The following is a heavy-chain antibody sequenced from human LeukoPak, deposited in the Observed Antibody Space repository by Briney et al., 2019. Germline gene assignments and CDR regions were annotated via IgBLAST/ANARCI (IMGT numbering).Heavy chain of an antibody. Sequence: GGSLRLPCAASGFTFSSDWMSWVRQAPGKGLEWVANIKQDGSEKYYVDSVKGRFTISRDNAKNSLYLQMNSLRAEDTAVYYCARVVGSSWYSSESTYFDYWGQGTLVTVSS. V-gene: IGHV3-7*01. CDR3: ARVVGSSWYSSESTYFDY. CDR2: IKQDGSEK. CDR1: GFTFSSDW. J-gene: IGHJ4*02. D-gene: IGHD6-13*01.